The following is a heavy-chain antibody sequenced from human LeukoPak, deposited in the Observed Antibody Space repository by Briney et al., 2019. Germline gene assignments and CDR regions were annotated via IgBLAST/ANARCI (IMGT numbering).Heavy chain of an antibody. CDR2: FYTSGSP. CDR3: ARIGGITYFDY. D-gene: IGHD3-16*01. J-gene: IGHJ4*02. Sequence: SETLSLTCTVSGGSISSYYWSWIRQPAGKELEYIGRFYTSGSPNYNPSLKSRVTMSVDTSKNQFSLRLSSEPPADTAVYYCARIGGITYFDYWGQGILVTVPS. CDR1: GGSISSYY. V-gene: IGHV4-4*07.